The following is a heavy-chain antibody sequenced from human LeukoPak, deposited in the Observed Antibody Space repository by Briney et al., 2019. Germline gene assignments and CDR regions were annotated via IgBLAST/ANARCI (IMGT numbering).Heavy chain of an antibody. D-gene: IGHD3-22*01. CDR2: INYSGST. CDR3: ARGKYYYDSSGYYYRAFDI. V-gene: IGHV4-59*01. CDR1: GGSISSYY. Sequence: SETLSLTCTVAGGSISSYYWSWIRQPPGKGLEWIGYINYSGSTNYNPSLKSRVTISVDTSKNQFSLKLSSVTAADTAVYYCARGKYYYDSSGYYYRAFDIWGQGTMVTVSS. J-gene: IGHJ3*02.